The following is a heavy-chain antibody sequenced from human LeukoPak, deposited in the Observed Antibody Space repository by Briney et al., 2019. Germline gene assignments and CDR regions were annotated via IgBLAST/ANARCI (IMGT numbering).Heavy chain of an antibody. CDR1: GFTFSSYW. V-gene: IGHV3-74*01. D-gene: IGHD3-3*01. J-gene: IGHJ3*02. CDR2: INSDGSST. CDR3: ASDLTIFGVVNDAFDI. Sequence: SGGSLRRSCAASGFTFSSYWMHWVRQAPGKGLVWVSLINSDGSSTIYADSVKGRFTISRDNAKNTLYLQMNSLRAEDTAVYYCASDLTIFGVVNDAFDIWGQGTMVTVSS.